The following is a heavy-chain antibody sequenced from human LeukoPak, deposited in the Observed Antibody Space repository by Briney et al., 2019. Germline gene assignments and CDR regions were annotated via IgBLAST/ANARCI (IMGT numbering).Heavy chain of an antibody. CDR2: IIPIFGTA. CDR3: ANGFQGYCSSTSCSNFDY. J-gene: IGHJ4*02. V-gene: IGHV1-69*01. Sequence: SVKVSCKASGGTFSSYAISWVRQAPGQGLEWMGGIIPIFGTANYAQKFQGRVTITADESTSTAYMELSSLRSEDTAVYYCANGFQGYCSSTSCSNFDYWGQGTLVTVSS. D-gene: IGHD2-2*01. CDR1: GGTFSSYA.